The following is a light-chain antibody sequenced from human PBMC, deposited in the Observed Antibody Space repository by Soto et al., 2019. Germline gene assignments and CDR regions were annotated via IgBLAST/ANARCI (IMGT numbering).Light chain of an antibody. CDR1: QSISSW. CDR3: QQYGSSPIT. V-gene: IGKV1-5*03. J-gene: IGKJ5*01. Sequence: DIQMTQSPSTLSASVGDRVTITCRASQSISSWLAWYQQKPGKAPKLLIYKASSLESGVPSRFSGSGSGKEFNLTISRLEPEDFAVYYCQQYGSSPITFGQGTRLEI. CDR2: KAS.